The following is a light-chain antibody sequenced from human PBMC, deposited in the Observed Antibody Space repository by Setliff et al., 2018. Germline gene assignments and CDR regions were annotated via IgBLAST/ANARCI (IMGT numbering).Light chain of an antibody. CDR3: SSYTSSSTRV. Sequence: QSALTQPASVSGSPGQSITISCTGTSSDVGYYNYVSWYQQHPGKAPKLMIYEVSNRPSGVSNRFSGSKSGNTACLTISGLQAEDEADYYCSSYTSSSTRVFGTGTKVTVL. CDR2: EVS. CDR1: SSDVGYYNY. J-gene: IGLJ1*01. V-gene: IGLV2-14*01.